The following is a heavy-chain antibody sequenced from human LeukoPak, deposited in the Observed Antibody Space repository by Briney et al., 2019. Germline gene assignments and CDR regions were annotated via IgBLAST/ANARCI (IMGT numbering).Heavy chain of an antibody. V-gene: IGHV1-18*01. CDR1: GYTFTSYG. J-gene: IGHJ6*02. CDR3: ARLGYCSGGSCAYYYYGMDV. CDR2: ISAYNGNT. D-gene: IGHD2-15*01. Sequence: ASVKVSCKASGYTFTSYGISWVRQAPGQGLEWMGWISAYNGNTNYAQKLQGRVTMAIDTSTSTAYMELRSLRSDDTAVYYCARLGYCSGGSCAYYYYGMDVWGQGTTVTVSS.